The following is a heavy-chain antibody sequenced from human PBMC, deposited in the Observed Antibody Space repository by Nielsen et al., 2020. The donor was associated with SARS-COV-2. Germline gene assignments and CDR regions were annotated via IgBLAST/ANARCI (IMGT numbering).Heavy chain of an antibody. D-gene: IGHD3-10*01. CDR2: ISSSSIYI. CDR1: RFTFSSYT. CDR3: ARSRGFDTGDFDY. Sequence: GESLKISCAASRFTFSSYTMNWVRQAPGKGLEWVSSISSSSIYIYYADSVKGRFTISRDNANNSLYLQMNSLRAEDTAVYYCARSRGFDTGDFDYWGQGALVTVSS. J-gene: IGHJ4*02. V-gene: IGHV3-21*01.